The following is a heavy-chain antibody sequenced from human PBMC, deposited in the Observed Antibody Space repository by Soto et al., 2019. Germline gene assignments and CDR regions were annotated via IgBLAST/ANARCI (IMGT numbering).Heavy chain of an antibody. CDR2: IWYDGSNK. J-gene: IGHJ6*02. CDR1: GFTFSSYG. Sequence: QVQLVESGGGVVQPGRSLRLSCAAAGFTFSSYGMHWVRQAPGKGLEWVAVIWYDGSNKYYADSVKGRFTISRDNSKNALYLQMHSLRAEDTAVYYCARAPYSSSWYGYYYYGMDVWGQGTTVTVSS. V-gene: IGHV3-33*01. CDR3: ARAPYSSSWYGYYYYGMDV. D-gene: IGHD6-13*01.